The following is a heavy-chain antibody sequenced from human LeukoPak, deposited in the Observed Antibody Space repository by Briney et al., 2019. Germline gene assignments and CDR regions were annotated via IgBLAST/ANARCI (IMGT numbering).Heavy chain of an antibody. J-gene: IGHJ4*02. CDR3: ARSINYYDSSGSILSSYFDY. D-gene: IGHD3-22*01. CDR2: TNSDGSST. Sequence: GGSLRLSCAASRFTFSIYWMHWVRQAPGMGLVWVSRTNSDGSSTTYADSVKGRFTISRDNAKNSLYLQMNSLRAEDTAVYYCARSINYYDSSGSILSSYFDYWGQGTLVTVSS. V-gene: IGHV3-74*01. CDR1: RFTFSIYW.